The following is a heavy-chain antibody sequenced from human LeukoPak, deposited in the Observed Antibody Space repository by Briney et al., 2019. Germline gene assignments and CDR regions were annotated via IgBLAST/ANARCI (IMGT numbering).Heavy chain of an antibody. CDR2: IGAYKGNT. D-gene: IGHD6-6*01. Sequence: ALVKVSCKASGYTFTSYGINWVRQAPGQGLEWMGWIGAYKGNTHYAQKLQGRVTMTKDTSTNTAYMELRNLRSDDTAVYYCARDGPTSIAALGYYHMDVWGKGTTVTVSS. J-gene: IGHJ6*03. CDR1: GYTFTSYG. CDR3: ARDGPTSIAALGYYHMDV. V-gene: IGHV1-18*01.